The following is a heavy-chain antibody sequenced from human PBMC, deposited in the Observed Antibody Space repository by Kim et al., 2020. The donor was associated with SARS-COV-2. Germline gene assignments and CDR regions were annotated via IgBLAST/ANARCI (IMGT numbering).Heavy chain of an antibody. CDR3: AMGPNPSGHPDY. CDR1: GGSFNGYY. CDR2: IDHSGST. V-gene: IGHV4-34*01. J-gene: IGHJ4*02. D-gene: IGHD6-19*01. Sequence: SETLSLTCAVYGGSFNGYYWSWIRQPPGKGLEWIGEIDHSGSTHHNPSLKSRGSISVDTSKNQFSLKMSSVTAADTGVYYCAMGPNPSGHPDYWGQGILV.